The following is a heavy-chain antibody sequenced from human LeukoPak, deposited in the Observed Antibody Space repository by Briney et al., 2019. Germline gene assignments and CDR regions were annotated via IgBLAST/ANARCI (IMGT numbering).Heavy chain of an antibody. D-gene: IGHD3-10*01. CDR1: GFTFSSYS. Sequence: GGSLRLSCAASGFTFSSYSMNWVRQAPGKGLEWVSYISSSSSTIYYADSVKGRFTISRDNAKNSLYLQMNSLRAEDTAVYYCARSSRVPSGGVLWFGESDWIDPWGQGTLVTVSS. CDR2: ISSSSSTI. V-gene: IGHV3-48*01. CDR3: ARSSRVPSGGVLWFGESDWIDP. J-gene: IGHJ5*02.